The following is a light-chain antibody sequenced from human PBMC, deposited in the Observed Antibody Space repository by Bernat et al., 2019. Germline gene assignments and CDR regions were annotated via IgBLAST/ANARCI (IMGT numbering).Light chain of an antibody. Sequence: EIVLTQSPGTPSLSPGERATLSCRASQSVSGSSLAWYQQKPGQAPRLLIYAASVRATGIPDRFTGSGSGTDFNLTITRLEPEDFAVYYCQKYGSSPRTFGQGTKVEVK. CDR1: QSVSGSS. CDR2: AAS. CDR3: QKYGSSPRT. J-gene: IGKJ1*01. V-gene: IGKV3-20*01.